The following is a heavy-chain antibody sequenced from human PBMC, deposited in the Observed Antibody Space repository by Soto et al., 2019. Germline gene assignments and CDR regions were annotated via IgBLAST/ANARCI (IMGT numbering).Heavy chain of an antibody. CDR1: GGSISSSSYY. J-gene: IGHJ4*02. Sequence: SETLSLTCTVSGGSISSSSYYWGWIRQPPGKGLEWIGSIYYSGTTYTNPSLRSQVAISLDTSKNHFSLTLSSVTAADTAVYYCARGPSGDKVHYWGQGAQVTVSS. V-gene: IGHV4-39*02. CDR2: IYYSGTT. CDR3: ARGPSGDKVHY. D-gene: IGHD7-27*01.